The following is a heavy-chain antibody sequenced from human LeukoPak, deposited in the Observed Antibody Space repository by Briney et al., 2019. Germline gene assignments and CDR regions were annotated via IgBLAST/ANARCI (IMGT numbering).Heavy chain of an antibody. J-gene: IGHJ3*02. V-gene: IGHV4-34*01. CDR1: GGSFSGYY. Sequence: SETLSLTCAVYGGSFSGYYWSWIRQPPGKGLEWIGEINHSGSTYYNPSLKSRVTISVDTSKNQFSLKLSSVTAADTAVYYCARSSLRGVIWGQGTMVTVSS. CDR3: ARSSLRGVI. D-gene: IGHD3-10*01. CDR2: INHSGST.